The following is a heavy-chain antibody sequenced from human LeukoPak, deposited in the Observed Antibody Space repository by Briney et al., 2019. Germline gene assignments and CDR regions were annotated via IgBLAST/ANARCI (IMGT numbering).Heavy chain of an antibody. D-gene: IGHD3-10*01. Sequence: GGSLRLFCAPSEFTFNRYWMSWVRQAPGEGLEWVANIKHDGSEAHYVDSVKGRFTISRDNAKNSLSLQMNSLNVDDTGVYFCTRDALFGSGRTHLDFWSQGTLVSVS. CDR3: TRDALFGSGRTHLDF. CDR2: IKHDGSEA. J-gene: IGHJ4*02. CDR1: EFTFNRYW. V-gene: IGHV3-7*04.